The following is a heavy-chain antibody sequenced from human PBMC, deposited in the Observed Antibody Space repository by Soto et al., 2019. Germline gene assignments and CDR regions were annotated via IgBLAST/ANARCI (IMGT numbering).Heavy chain of an antibody. J-gene: IGHJ5*02. CDR3: ARDIDPSVVVPAAAFDP. V-gene: IGHV3-11*01. CDR1: GFTFSDYY. Sequence: QVQLVESGGGLVKPGGSLRLSCAASGFTFSDYYMSWIRQAPGKGLEWDSYISSSGSTIYYADSVKGRFTISRDNAKNSLYLQLNSLRAEDTAVYYCARDIDPSVVVPAAAFDPWGQGTLVTVSS. D-gene: IGHD2-2*01. CDR2: ISSSGSTI.